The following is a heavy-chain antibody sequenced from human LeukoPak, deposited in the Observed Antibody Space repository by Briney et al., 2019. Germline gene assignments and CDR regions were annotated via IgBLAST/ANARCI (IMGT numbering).Heavy chain of an antibody. D-gene: IGHD1-26*01. J-gene: IGHJ3*02. CDR3: AKEVGASTRARGDT. CDR2: ISASGGTT. Sequence: GGSLRLSCAASGFTFSNYAMTWVRQAPGKGLEWVSAISASGGTTSYADSVKGRFTISRDNSENTLSLQMNSLRGEDTAVYYCAKEVGASTRARGDTWGQGTMVTVSS. CDR1: GFTFSNYA. V-gene: IGHV3-23*01.